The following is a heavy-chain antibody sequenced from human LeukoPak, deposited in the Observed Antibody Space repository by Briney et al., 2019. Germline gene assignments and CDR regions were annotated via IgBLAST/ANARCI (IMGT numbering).Heavy chain of an antibody. Sequence: GGSLRLSCAASGFTFSSYWMSWVRQAPGKGLEWVANIKQDGSEKYYVDSVKGRFTISRDNAKNSLYLQMNSLRAEDTAVYYCARDTFGIVGATSAFDIWGQGTMVTVSS. J-gene: IGHJ3*02. CDR1: GFTFSSYW. D-gene: IGHD1-26*01. CDR2: IKQDGSEK. V-gene: IGHV3-7*01. CDR3: ARDTFGIVGATSAFDI.